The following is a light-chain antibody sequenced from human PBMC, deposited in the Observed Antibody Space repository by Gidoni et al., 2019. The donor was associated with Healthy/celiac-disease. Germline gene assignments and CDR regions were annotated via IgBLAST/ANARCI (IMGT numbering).Light chain of an antibody. Sequence: SYVLTQPPSVSVAPGQTARITCGGNNIGSTSVHWYQQKPGQDPVLVVYDDSDRPSGIPERFSGSNSGNTATLTISRVEAGDEADYYCQVWDSSSDHVVFGGGTKLTVL. CDR1: NIGSTS. CDR2: DDS. V-gene: IGLV3-21*02. CDR3: QVWDSSSDHVV. J-gene: IGLJ2*01.